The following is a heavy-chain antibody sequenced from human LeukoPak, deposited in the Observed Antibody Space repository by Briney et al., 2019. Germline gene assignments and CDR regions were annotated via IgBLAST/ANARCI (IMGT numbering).Heavy chain of an antibody. CDR1: GFTFSDYY. CDR2: ISGSGGST. CDR3: AKDCSSTSCYPFDP. Sequence: GGSLRLSCAASGFTFSDYYMSWIRQAPGKGLEWVSAISGSGGSTYYADSVKGRFTISRDNSKNTLYLQMNSLRAEDTAVYYCAKDCSSTSCYPFDPWGQGTLVTVSS. D-gene: IGHD2-2*01. V-gene: IGHV3-23*01. J-gene: IGHJ5*02.